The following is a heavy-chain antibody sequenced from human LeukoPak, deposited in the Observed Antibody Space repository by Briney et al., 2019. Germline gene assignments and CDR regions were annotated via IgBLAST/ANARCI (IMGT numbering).Heavy chain of an antibody. J-gene: IGHJ3*02. Sequence: PGGSLRLSCAASGFTFSSYVMHWVRQAPGKGLEWVAIISYDGSNEYYADSVKGRFTISRDNSKNTLYLQMNSLRAADTSVYYCARHRKVGAHTDAFDIWGQGTMVTVSS. D-gene: IGHD1-26*01. CDR3: ARHRKVGAHTDAFDI. CDR1: GFTFSSYV. CDR2: ISYDGSNE. V-gene: IGHV3-30*04.